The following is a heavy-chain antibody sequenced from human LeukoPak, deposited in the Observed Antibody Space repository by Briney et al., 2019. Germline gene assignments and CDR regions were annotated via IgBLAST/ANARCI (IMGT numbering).Heavy chain of an antibody. CDR2: FYVGGAT. V-gene: IGHV3-53*01. D-gene: IGHD5-24*01. Sequence: SGGSLILSCAVSGFSVTNNYMSWVRQAPGKGLEWVSVFYVGGATYYADSVKGRFTISRDNSENTLYLQMKSLRAEDTAVYYCARGDGYNFFDYWGQGTLVTVSS. CDR1: GFSVTNNY. J-gene: IGHJ4*02. CDR3: ARGDGYNFFDY.